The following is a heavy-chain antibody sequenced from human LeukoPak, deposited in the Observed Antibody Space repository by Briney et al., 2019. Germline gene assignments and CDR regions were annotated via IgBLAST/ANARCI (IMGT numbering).Heavy chain of an antibody. Sequence: SETLSLTCAVYGGSFSGYYWSWIRQHPGKGLEWIGYIYYSGSTYYNPSLKSRVTISVDTSKNQFSLKLSSVTAADTAVYYCARGPLTAMVPYYFDYWGQGTLVTVSS. CDR3: ARGPLTAMVPYYFDY. CDR1: GGSFSGYY. V-gene: IGHV4-31*11. D-gene: IGHD5-18*01. CDR2: IYYSGST. J-gene: IGHJ4*02.